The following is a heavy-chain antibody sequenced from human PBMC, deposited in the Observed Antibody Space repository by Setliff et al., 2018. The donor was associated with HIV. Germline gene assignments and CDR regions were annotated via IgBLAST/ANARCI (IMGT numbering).Heavy chain of an antibody. V-gene: IGHV4-4*08. CDR2: IFISGIT. D-gene: IGHD3-10*01. CDR1: GDSISSYY. J-gene: IGHJ6*03. CDR3: ASLDGSESPYIYYYYMDV. Sequence: KTSETLSLTCTVSGDSISSYYWTWIRQPPGKGLEWIGYIFISGITNYNPSLESRVTISVDSSKNQFSLHLSSVTAADTAVYYCASLDGSESPYIYYYYMDVWGEGTAVTVSS.